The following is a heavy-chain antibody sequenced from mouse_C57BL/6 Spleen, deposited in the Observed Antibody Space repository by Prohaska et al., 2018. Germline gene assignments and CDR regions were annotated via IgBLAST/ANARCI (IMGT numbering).Heavy chain of an antibody. D-gene: IGHD1-1*01. CDR3: ARVYYGSSYFDY. CDR1: TISFTW. Sequence: TISFTWMHWVKQRPGQGLEWLGEIDPSDSYTNYNQKFKGKATLTVDKSSSTAYMQLSSLTSEDSAVYYCARVYYGSSYFDYWGQGTTLTVSS. J-gene: IGHJ2*01. CDR2: IDPSDSYT. V-gene: IGHV1-69*02.